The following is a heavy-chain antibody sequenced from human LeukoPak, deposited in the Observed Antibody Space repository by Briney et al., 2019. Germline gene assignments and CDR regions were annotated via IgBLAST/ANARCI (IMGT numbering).Heavy chain of an antibody. CDR1: GFTFSSYS. V-gene: IGHV3-48*04. J-gene: IGHJ5*02. D-gene: IGHD4-17*01. CDR2: ISSSSSTI. CDR3: ANLGTTVGVWFDP. Sequence: GGSLRLSCAASGFTFSSYSMNWVRQAPGKGLEWVSYISSSSSTIYYADSVKGRFTISRDNAKNSLYLQMNSLRAEDTAVYYCANLGTTVGVWFDPWGQGTLVTVSS.